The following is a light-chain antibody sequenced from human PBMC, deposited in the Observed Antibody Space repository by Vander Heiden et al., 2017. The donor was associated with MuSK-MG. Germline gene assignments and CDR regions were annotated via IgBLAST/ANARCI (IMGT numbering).Light chain of an antibody. CDR3: AAWDDSLNGVV. J-gene: IGLJ2*01. CDR2: SNN. Sequence: QSVLTQPPSASGTQPGQRVTISCSGSSSNIEGYPVSWFQQPPGTAPKLLIYSNNQQPSGVPDRISGSKSGTSASLAISGLQSEDEADYYCAAWDDSLNGVVFGGGTKLTVL. CDR1: SSNIEGYP. V-gene: IGLV1-44*01.